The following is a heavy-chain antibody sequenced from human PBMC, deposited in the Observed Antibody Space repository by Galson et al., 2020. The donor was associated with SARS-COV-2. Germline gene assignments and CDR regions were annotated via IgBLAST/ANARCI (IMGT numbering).Heavy chain of an antibody. Sequence: SETLSLTCAVSGGSISSSNWWSWVRQPPGKGLEWIGEIYHSGSTYYNPSLKSRVTISVDKSKNQFSLKLSSVTAADTAVYYCARGGKTWYGADWFDPWGQGTLVTVSS. D-gene: IGHD3-10*01. V-gene: IGHV4-4*02. CDR1: GGSISSSNW. CDR3: ARGGKTWYGADWFDP. J-gene: IGHJ5*02. CDR2: IYHSGST.